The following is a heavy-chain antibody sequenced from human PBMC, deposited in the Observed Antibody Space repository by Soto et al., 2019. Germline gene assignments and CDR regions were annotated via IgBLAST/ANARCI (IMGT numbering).Heavy chain of an antibody. CDR2: LFSDRDT. Sequence: SETLSLTCSVSGGSISSNSYSWGWIRQPPGKGLEWIATLFSDRDTYYNPSLKSRVTISADTSQNQFSLKLTSVTAADTAVYYCARDKITGLFDYWGQGTLVTVSS. CDR3: ARDKITGLFDY. J-gene: IGHJ4*02. CDR1: GGSISSNSYS. V-gene: IGHV4-39*02. D-gene: IGHD2-8*02.